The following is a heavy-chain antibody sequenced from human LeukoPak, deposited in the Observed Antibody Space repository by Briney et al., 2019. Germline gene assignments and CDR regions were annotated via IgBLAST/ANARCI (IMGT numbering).Heavy chain of an antibody. J-gene: IGHJ6*03. D-gene: IGHD3-3*01. Sequence: PGRSLRLSCTASGFIFGDYAMSWVRQAPGKGLEWVAFIRSKAYGGTTEYAASVKGRFTISRDDSKSIAYPQMNSLKTEDTAVYYCTRSRRVGRTEYYDFWSGGYYMDVWGKGTTVTVSS. CDR1: GFIFGDYA. CDR3: TRSRRVGRTEYYDFWSGGYYMDV. V-gene: IGHV3-49*04. CDR2: IRSKAYGGTT.